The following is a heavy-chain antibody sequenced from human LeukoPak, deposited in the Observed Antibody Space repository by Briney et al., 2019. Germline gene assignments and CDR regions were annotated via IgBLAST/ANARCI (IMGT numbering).Heavy chain of an antibody. D-gene: IGHD6-13*01. CDR3: ARVVASSSWYPLDY. V-gene: IGHV4-59*01. CDR2: IYYSGST. J-gene: IGHJ4*02. CDR1: GGSISSYY. Sequence: PSETLSLTCTVSGGSISSYYWSWIRQPPGKGLEWIGYIYYSGSTNYNPSLKSRVTISVDTSKNQFSLKLSSVTAADTAVYYCARVVASSSWYPLDYWGQGTLVTVSS.